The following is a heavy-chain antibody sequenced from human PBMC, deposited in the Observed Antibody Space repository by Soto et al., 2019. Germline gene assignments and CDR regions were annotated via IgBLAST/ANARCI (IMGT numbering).Heavy chain of an antibody. D-gene: IGHD2-15*01. CDR1: GGSISSGGYS. V-gene: IGHV4-30-2*02. Sequence: SETLSLTCAVSGGSISSGGYSWSWIRQPPGKGLEWIGYIYHSGSTNYNPSLKSRVTISVDTSKNQFSLKLSSVTAADTAVYYCARGWWPSFDFWGRGTLVTVSS. J-gene: IGHJ4*02. CDR3: ARGWWPSFDF. CDR2: IYHSGST.